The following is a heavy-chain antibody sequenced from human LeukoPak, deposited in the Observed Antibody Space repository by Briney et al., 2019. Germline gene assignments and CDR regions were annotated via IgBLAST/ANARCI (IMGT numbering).Heavy chain of an antibody. D-gene: IGHD3-16*01. CDR3: ASLFGGVIDY. J-gene: IGHJ4*02. CDR2: IYYSGST. CDR1: GGSISSYY. Sequence: PSETLSLTCTVSGGSISSYYWSWIRQPPGKGLEWIGYIYYSGSTNYNPSLKSRVTISVDTSKNQFSLKLSSVTAADTAVYYCASLFGGVIDYWGQGTLVTVSP. V-gene: IGHV4-59*01.